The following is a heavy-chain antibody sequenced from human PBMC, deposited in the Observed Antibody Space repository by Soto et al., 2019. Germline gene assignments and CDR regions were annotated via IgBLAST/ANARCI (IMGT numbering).Heavy chain of an antibody. CDR2: INPDGGST. D-gene: IGHD5-12*01. V-gene: IGHV3-74*01. Sequence: PGGSLRLSCGASGFTFSSYWMHWVRQAPGEGLVWVSRINPDGGSTSYADSVKGRFTISRDNTKNSLYLQMNSLRAEDTAVYYCHGYGYWGQGTLVTVSS. CDR1: GFTFSSYW. CDR3: HGYGY. J-gene: IGHJ4*02.